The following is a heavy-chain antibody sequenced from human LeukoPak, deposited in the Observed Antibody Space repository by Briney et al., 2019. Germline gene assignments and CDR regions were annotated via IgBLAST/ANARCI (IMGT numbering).Heavy chain of an antibody. CDR1: GGSVSSGSYY. CDR3: ARAPNNYGKFDY. J-gene: IGHJ4*02. Sequence: SETLSLTCTVSGGSVSSGSYYWSWIRQPPGKGLEWIGYIYYSGSTNCNPSLKSRVTISVDTSKNQFSLKLSSVTAADTAVYYCARAPNNYGKFDYWGQGTLVTVSS. CDR2: IYYSGST. D-gene: IGHD3-10*01. V-gene: IGHV4-61*01.